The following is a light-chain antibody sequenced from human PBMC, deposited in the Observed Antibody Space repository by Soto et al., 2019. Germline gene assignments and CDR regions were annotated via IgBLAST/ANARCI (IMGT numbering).Light chain of an antibody. CDR1: SNDVGSYNL. Sequence: QSALTQPASVSGSPGQSITISCTGTSNDVGSYNLVSWYQQHPGKAPKLMIYDGSKRPSRVSNRFFGSKSGNTASLTISGLQPEDEADYYCCSYAGSSTYVFGTGTKVTVL. J-gene: IGLJ1*01. CDR2: DGS. CDR3: CSYAGSSTYV. V-gene: IGLV2-23*01.